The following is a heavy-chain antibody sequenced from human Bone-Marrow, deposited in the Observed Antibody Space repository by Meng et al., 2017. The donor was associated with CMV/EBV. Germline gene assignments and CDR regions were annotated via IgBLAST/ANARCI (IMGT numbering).Heavy chain of an antibody. CDR1: GGSISSYY. D-gene: IGHD3-10*01. J-gene: IGHJ6*02. Sequence: SETLSLTCTDSGGSISSYYWSWIRQPPGKGLEWIGYIYYSGSTNYNPSLKSRVTISVDTSKNQFSLKLSSVTAADTAVYYCARDRDYYYGMDVWGQGTTVTVSS. CDR2: IYYSGST. V-gene: IGHV4-59*01. CDR3: ARDRDYYYGMDV.